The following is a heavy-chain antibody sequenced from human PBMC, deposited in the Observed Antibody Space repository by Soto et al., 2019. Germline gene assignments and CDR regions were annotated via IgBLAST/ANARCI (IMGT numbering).Heavy chain of an antibody. J-gene: IGHJ4*02. D-gene: IGHD3-10*01. Sequence: QVQLVESGGGVVQPGRSLRLSCAASGFTFSSYAMHWVRQAPGKGLEWVAVISYDGSNKYYADSVKGRFTISRDNSKNTLYLQMNSLRAEDTAVYYCARDQLGWFGELASLNYFDYWGQGTLVTVSS. CDR1: GFTFSSYA. CDR3: ARDQLGWFGELASLNYFDY. V-gene: IGHV3-30-3*01. CDR2: ISYDGSNK.